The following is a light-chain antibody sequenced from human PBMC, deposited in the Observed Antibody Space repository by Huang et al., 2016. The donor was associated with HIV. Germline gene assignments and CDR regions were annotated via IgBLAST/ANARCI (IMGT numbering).Light chain of an antibody. V-gene: IGKV3-15*01. CDR1: QSVSSN. CDR3: QQYNNWPRT. J-gene: IGKJ3*01. Sequence: EIVMTQSPATLSVSPGDRATLSCRASQSVSSNLAWYQQKPGQAPRLRIYGASTRATGIPARFSGSGSGTGFTLTISSLQSEDFAVYYCQQYNNWPRTFGPGTKVDIK. CDR2: GAS.